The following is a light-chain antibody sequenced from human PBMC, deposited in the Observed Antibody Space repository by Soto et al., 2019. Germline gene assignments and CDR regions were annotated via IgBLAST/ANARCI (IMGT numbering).Light chain of an antibody. J-gene: IGKJ3*01. V-gene: IGKV3-20*01. Sequence: EIVLTQSPGTLSLSPGERATLSCRASQTISSSFLAWYQQKPDQAPRLLIYRASRRAPGIPDRFSGSGSWTDFSLTISRLEPEDFAVYYCHQFGSSPLDTFGPGTKVEIK. CDR1: QTISSSF. CDR3: HQFGSSPLDT. CDR2: RAS.